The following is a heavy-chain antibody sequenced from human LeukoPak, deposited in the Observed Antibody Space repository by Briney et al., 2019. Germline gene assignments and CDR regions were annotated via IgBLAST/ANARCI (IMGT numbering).Heavy chain of an antibody. CDR2: ISYDGSNK. CDR1: GFTFSSYG. CDR3: LKSRSNCGGDCYHFDY. J-gene: IGHJ4*02. Sequence: GRSLRLSCAASGFTFSSYGMHWDRQAPGKGLEWVAVISYDGSNKYYADSVKGRFTISRDNSKSTLYLQMNSLRPESTAVYYCLKSRSNCGGDCYHFDYWGQGTLVTVSS. D-gene: IGHD2-21*02. V-gene: IGHV3-30*03.